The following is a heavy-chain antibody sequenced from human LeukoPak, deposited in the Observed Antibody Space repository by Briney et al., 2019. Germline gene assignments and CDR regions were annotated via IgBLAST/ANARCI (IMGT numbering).Heavy chain of an antibody. CDR2: FYHSGGT. CDR3: AREIPWVRGAFDY. CDR1: GGSISSSNW. D-gene: IGHD3-10*01. J-gene: IGHJ4*02. Sequence: SGTLSLTCAVSGGSISSSNWWSWVRQPPGKGLERIGEFYHSGGTNYNPSLKRRVTISVDKSKNQFSLKLTSVTAADTAVYFCAREIPWVRGAFDYWGQGTLVTVSS. V-gene: IGHV4-4*02.